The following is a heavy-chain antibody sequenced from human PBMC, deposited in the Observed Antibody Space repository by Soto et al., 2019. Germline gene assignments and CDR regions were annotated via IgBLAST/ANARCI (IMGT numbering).Heavy chain of an antibody. CDR3: ASLSAAYSSGWYDQKHYGMDV. CDR1: GFTFSSYS. V-gene: IGHV3-48*02. J-gene: IGHJ6*02. D-gene: IGHD6-19*01. CDR2: IRSSSSTI. Sequence: EVQLVESGGGLVQPGGSLRLSCAASGFTFSSYSMNWVRQAPGKGLEWVSYIRSSSSTIYYAEFVKGRFTFSRDNAKNSLYLQMNSLRDEDTAVYYCASLSAAYSSGWYDQKHYGMDVWGQGTTVTVSS.